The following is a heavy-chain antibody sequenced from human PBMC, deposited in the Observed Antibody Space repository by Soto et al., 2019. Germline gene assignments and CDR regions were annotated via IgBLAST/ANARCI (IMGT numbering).Heavy chain of an antibody. Sequence: EVQLVESGGGLVQPRGSLTLSCAASGFTFGSYWMGWVRQAPGKGLEWVATIKQDGSEKYYMDSVKGRFTISRDNAKKSLYLQMNSLRADDTALYYCVRTGDDYWGQGTLVTVSS. V-gene: IGHV3-7*05. D-gene: IGHD3-16*01. CDR1: GFTFGSYW. J-gene: IGHJ4*02. CDR2: IKQDGSEK. CDR3: VRTGDDY.